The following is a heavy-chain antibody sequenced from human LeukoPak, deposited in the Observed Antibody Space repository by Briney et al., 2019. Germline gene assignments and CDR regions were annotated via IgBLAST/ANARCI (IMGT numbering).Heavy chain of an antibody. J-gene: IGHJ4*02. CDR1: GFTFSTSW. D-gene: IGHD3-22*01. Sequence: HPGGSLRLSCAASGFTFSTSWMHWVRQAPGKGLVWVSRINTDGNTRDYADSVKGRFTISRDNAKNTLYLQMNSLRAEDTAVYYCVRDMGYYDKVWGQGTLVTVSS. CDR3: VRDMGYYDKV. CDR2: INTDGNTR. V-gene: IGHV3-74*01.